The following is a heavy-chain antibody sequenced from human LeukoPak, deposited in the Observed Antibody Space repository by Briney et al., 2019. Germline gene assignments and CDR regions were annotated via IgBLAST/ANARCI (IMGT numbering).Heavy chain of an antibody. Sequence: GGSLRLSCAASGFTFSSYEMNWVRQAPGKGLEWISYISSSGSTIYYADSVKGRFTISRDNAKNTLYLQLNSLRGDDTAVYYCANRFCTSSGCGVAYWGQGTLVTVSS. CDR3: ANRFCTSSGCGVAY. CDR2: ISSSGSTI. D-gene: IGHD2-2*01. J-gene: IGHJ4*02. CDR1: GFTFSSYE. V-gene: IGHV3-48*03.